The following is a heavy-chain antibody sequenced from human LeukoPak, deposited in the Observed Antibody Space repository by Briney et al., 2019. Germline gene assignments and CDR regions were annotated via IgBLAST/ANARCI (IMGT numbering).Heavy chain of an antibody. CDR3: ATSEEGR. CDR2: INVGNGDT. Sequence: ASVKVSCRASGYTFTSYPIHWVRQGPGQRLEWMGWINVGNGDTKYSQKFQGRVTFTRDTSASTAYMELSSLRSEDTDVFYCATSEEGRWGQGTLVTVSS. CDR1: GYTFTSYP. J-gene: IGHJ4*02. V-gene: IGHV1-3*01. D-gene: IGHD2-15*01.